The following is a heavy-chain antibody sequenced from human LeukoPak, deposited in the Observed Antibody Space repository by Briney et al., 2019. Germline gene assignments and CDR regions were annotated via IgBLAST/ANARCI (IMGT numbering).Heavy chain of an antibody. Sequence: GGSLRLSCAASGFTFSSYGMRWVRQAPGKGLEWVAFIRYDGSNKYYADSVKGRFTISRDNSKNTLYLQMNSLRAEDTAVYYCAKSFECLLVSDYWGQGTLVTVSS. CDR2: IRYDGSNK. CDR3: AKSFECLLVSDY. V-gene: IGHV3-30*02. D-gene: IGHD3-3*01. CDR1: GFTFSSYG. J-gene: IGHJ4*02.